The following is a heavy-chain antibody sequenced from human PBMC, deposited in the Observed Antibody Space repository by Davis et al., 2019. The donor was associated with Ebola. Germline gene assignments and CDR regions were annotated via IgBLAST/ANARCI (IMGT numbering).Heavy chain of an antibody. CDR1: GYTFTSYS. CDR2: INTNTGNP. CDR3: ARAGIVVVPAAYYYYGMDV. V-gene: IGHV7-4-1*02. D-gene: IGHD2-2*01. J-gene: IGHJ6*04. Sequence: ASVKVSCKASGYTFTSYSMNWVRQAPGQGLEWMGWINTNTGNPTYAQGFTGRFVFSLDTSVSTAYLQISSLKAEDTAVYYCARAGIVVVPAAYYYYGMDVWGKGTTVTVSS.